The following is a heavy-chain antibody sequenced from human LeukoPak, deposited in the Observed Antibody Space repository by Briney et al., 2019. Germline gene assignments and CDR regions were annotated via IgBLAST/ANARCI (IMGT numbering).Heavy chain of an antibody. V-gene: IGHV1-46*01. D-gene: IGHD6-13*01. J-gene: IGHJ5*02. Sequence: ASVKASCKASGYTFTSYYMHWVRQAPGQGLEWMGIINPSGGSTSYAQKFQGRVTMTRDTSTSTAYMELRSLRSDDTAVYYCARLGSSWFNWFDPWGQGTLVTVSS. CDR3: ARLGSSWFNWFDP. CDR2: INPSGGST. CDR1: GYTFTSYY.